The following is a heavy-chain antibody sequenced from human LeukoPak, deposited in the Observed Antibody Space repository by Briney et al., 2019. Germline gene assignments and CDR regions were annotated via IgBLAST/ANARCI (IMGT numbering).Heavy chain of an antibody. CDR2: VNPSSGNT. D-gene: IGHD2-15*01. V-gene: IGHV1-8*01. J-gene: IGHJ4*02. CDR3: ARGRWWFPLEY. CDR1: GCIFTSYD. Sequence: ASVKVSCKASGCIFTSYDINWVRQAPGQGLEWMGWVNPSSGNTGYAQKFQGRVTMTRNSSITTAYMELSSLRSEDTAVYYCARGRWWFPLEYWGQGTLVTVSS.